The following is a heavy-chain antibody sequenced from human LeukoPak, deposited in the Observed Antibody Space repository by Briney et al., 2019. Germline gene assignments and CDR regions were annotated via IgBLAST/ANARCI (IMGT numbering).Heavy chain of an antibody. CDR3: ARGMDGYNSDAFDI. CDR1: GGTFSSYA. V-gene: IGHV1-69*13. J-gene: IGHJ3*02. CDR2: IIPIFGTA. D-gene: IGHD5-24*01. Sequence: ASVTVSCKASGGTFSSYAISWVRQAPGQGLEWMGGIIPIFGTANYAQKFQGRVTITAHESTSTAYMELSSLRSEDTAVYYCARGMDGYNSDAFDIWGQGTMVTVSS.